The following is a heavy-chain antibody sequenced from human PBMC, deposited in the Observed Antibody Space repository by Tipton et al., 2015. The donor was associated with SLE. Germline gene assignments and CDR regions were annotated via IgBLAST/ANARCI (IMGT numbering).Heavy chain of an antibody. D-gene: IGHD2-21*02. CDR2: ISSSGSTL. J-gene: IGHJ4*02. Sequence: SLRLSCVASGFTFSSYEMNWVRQAPGKGLEWVSYISSSGSTLYYADSVKGRFTISRDNAKNSLYLQMNSLRAEDTAVYYCARDGAYCGGDCYSPFDYWGQGTLVTVSS. CDR3: ARDGAYCGGDCYSPFDY. V-gene: IGHV3-48*03. CDR1: GFTFSSYE.